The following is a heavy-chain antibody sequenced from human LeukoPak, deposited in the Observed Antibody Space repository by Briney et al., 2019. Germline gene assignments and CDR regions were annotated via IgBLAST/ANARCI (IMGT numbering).Heavy chain of an antibody. J-gene: IGHJ6*02. CDR3: ARVGYCSGGSCYYYYYGMDV. D-gene: IGHD2-15*01. CDR1: GFTFSDYS. V-gene: IGHV3-21*01. Sequence: GGSLRLSCAASGFTFSDYSANWVRQAPGQRLEWVSSISSSSSYIYYADSVKGRFTISRDNAKNSLYLQMNSLRAEDTAVYYCARVGYCSGGSCYYYYYGMDVWGQGTTVTVSS. CDR2: ISSSSSYI.